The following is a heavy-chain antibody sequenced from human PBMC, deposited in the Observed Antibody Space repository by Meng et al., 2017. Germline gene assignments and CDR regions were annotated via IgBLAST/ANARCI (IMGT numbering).Heavy chain of an antibody. CDR1: GFTFGDYA. D-gene: IGHD2-15*01. Sequence: GESLKISCTASGFTFGDYALTWVRQAPGKGLEWVGFIRNKAYGGTTEYAASVKGRFTISRDDSKSIAYLKRNSLKTDDTTVYFCIRGGFGSGPIDYWGQGTLVTVSS. CDR2: IRNKAYGGTT. J-gene: IGHJ4*02. CDR3: IRGGFGSGPIDY. V-gene: IGHV3-49*04.